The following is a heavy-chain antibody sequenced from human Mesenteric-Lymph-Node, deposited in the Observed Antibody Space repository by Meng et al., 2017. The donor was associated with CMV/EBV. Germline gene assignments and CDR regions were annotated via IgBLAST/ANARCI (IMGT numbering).Heavy chain of an antibody. CDR3: ARDAVGDFAYFDD. D-gene: IGHD4-17*01. CDR1: GGTVGTYA. CDR2: IVPILNLV. J-gene: IGHJ4*02. V-gene: IGHV1-69*04. Sequence: KASGGTVGTYAVSWLRLVPGQGLEWMGRIVPILNLVNYAETFQDRVTFTADMSTAVLCMELSGLRSEDTALYYCARDAVGDFAYFDDWGQGTLVTVSS.